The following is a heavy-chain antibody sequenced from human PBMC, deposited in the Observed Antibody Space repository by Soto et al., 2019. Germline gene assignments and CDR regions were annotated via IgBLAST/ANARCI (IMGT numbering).Heavy chain of an antibody. CDR2: IYPGDSDT. CDR1: GYSFTNYW. V-gene: IGHV5-51*01. D-gene: IGHD3-10*01. J-gene: IGHJ4*02. CDR3: ARHAQQYYYFGSGSSLYYFNY. Sequence: PGESLKISCKGSGYSFTNYWIGWVRQMPGKGLEWMGIIYPGDSDTRYSPSFQGQVTISADKSISTAYLQWSSLKASDTAMYYCARHAQQYYYFGSGSSLYYFNYWGQGTLVTVSS.